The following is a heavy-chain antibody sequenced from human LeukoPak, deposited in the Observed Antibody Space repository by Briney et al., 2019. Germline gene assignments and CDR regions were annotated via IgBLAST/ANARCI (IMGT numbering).Heavy chain of an antibody. CDR2: VYSSGRT. CDR1: GGSISSGTYY. J-gene: IGHJ4*02. D-gene: IGHD3-10*01. CDR3: ARVNGWGRSTPKFDY. V-gene: IGHV4-61*02. Sequence: SETLSLTCTVSGGSISSGTYYWSWIRQPAGKGLEWIGRVYSSGRTDYNPSLKSRVTISVDTSKNQFSLKLSSVTAADTAVYYCARVNGWGRSTPKFDYWGQGTLATVSS.